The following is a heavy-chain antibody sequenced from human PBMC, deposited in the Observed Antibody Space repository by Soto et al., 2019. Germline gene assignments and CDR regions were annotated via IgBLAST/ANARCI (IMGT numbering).Heavy chain of an antibody. V-gene: IGHV3-30*18. CDR2: ISYDGSNK. CDR1: GFTFSSYG. Sequence: QVQLVESGGGVVQPGRSLRLSCAASGFTFSSYGMHWVRQAPGKGLEWVAVISYDGSNKYYADSVKGRFTISRDNSKNTLYLQMISRRAEDTAVYYCAKDRSRITIFGVVTPGGMDVWGQGTTVTVSS. J-gene: IGHJ6*02. D-gene: IGHD3-3*01. CDR3: AKDRSRITIFGVVTPGGMDV.